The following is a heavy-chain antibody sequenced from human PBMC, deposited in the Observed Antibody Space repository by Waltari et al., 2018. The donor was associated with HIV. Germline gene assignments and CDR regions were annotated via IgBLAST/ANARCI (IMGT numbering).Heavy chain of an antibody. CDR1: GFTFSDYV. J-gene: IGHJ4*02. V-gene: IGHV3-23*01. D-gene: IGHD3-16*01. Sequence: EVRLLESGGKIVTPGGSLRLSCEVSGFTFSDYVVNWVRQAPGQVLQLVFSITSDADKTFYADALKGRATVSRANFKNTLFLEITNFRVEDTGTYYCTRTFGVVWVAPRFFDYWGRGTLVFVSS. CDR3: TRTFGVVWVAPRFFDY. CDR2: ITSDADKT.